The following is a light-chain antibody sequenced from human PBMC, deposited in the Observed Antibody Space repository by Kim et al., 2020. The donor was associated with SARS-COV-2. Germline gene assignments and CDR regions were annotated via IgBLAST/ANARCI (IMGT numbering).Light chain of an antibody. J-gene: IGKJ2*03. CDR1: QTVDNC. V-gene: IGKV1-5*03. CDR2: KAS. Sequence: SASVGDRLTIICRASQTVDNCLGLYQYKSGKAPKLQIYKASTLESGIPTRFSGWGAGTEFTLTNSSLQADDFASYFCQQFDSTPSSCGQETKVEI. CDR3: QQFDSTPSS.